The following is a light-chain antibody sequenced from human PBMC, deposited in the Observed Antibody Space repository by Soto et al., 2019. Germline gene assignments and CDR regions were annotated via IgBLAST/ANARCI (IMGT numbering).Light chain of an antibody. CDR3: QQADSLPLVT. V-gene: IGKV1-12*01. CDR1: KVIGTG. J-gene: IGKJ5*01. Sequence: DIRLPKSPSPVSPSVGARFTFTCRASKVIGTGLAWNQQKPGKAPKLLINAPSSLFSGVPSRFSGSGSGTDFTLTISSLQPEDFATYYCQQADSLPLVTFGQGTRLDLK. CDR2: APS.